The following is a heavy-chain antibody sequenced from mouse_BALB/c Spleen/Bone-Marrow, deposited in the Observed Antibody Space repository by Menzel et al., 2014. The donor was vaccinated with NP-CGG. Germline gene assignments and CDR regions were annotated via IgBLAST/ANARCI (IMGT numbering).Heavy chain of an antibody. Sequence: VQLQQSGPELVKPGASVKMSCKASGYTFTSYVMHWVKQKPGQGLEWIGYINPYNDGTKYNEKFKGKATLTSDKSSSTAYMELSSLTSEDSAVYYCTRGGYGNVYYAMDYWGQGTSVTVSA. CDR2: INPYNDGT. J-gene: IGHJ4*01. CDR1: GYTFTSYV. D-gene: IGHD2-10*02. CDR3: TRGGYGNVYYAMDY. V-gene: IGHV1-14*01.